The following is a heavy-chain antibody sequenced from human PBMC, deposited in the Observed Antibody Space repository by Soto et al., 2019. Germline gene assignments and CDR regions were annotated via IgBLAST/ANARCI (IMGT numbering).Heavy chain of an antibody. CDR2: IIPIFGTA. CDR1: GGTFSSYD. D-gene: IGHD2-2*01. V-gene: IGHV1-69*01. J-gene: IGHJ6*02. CDR3: ARVIVVVPAARSHYYYYGMDV. Sequence: QVQLVQSGAEVKKPGSSVKVSCKASGGTFSSYDISWVRQAPGQGLEWMGGIIPIFGTANYAQKFQGRVTITADESTSTAYMELSSLRSEDTAVYYCARVIVVVPAARSHYYYYGMDVWGQGTTVTVSS.